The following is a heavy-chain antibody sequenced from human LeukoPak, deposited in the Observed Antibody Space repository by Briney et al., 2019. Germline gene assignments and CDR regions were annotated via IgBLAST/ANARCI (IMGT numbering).Heavy chain of an antibody. D-gene: IGHD2-2*01. V-gene: IGHV3-13*01. CDR3: ARGSCRSTSCYERLNGLDV. J-gene: IGHJ6*02. Sequence: RSGGSLRLSCAASGFSFSRYDMHWVRHGTGKGLEWVSSIDTAGDTYYLGSVKGRFIISRENAKNSLYLQMNSLRAGDTAMYFCARGSCRSTSCYERLNGLDVWGQGTTVTVSS. CDR1: GFSFSRYD. CDR2: IDTAGDT.